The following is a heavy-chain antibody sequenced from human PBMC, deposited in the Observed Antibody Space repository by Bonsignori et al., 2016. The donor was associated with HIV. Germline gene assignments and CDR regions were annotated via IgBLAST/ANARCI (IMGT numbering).Heavy chain of an antibody. CDR1: GDPSGDYS. CDR2: IFRNGNT. V-gene: IGHV4-34*12. J-gene: IGHJ4*02. Sequence: QVQLQQWGAGLLKPSETLSLTCAVKGDPSGDYSWNWVRQPPGKGLEWIAEIFRNGNTNYSPSLKSRVTISEDLSKNQFSLRLTSVTAADTAVYYCTSDFLRWGQGTLVTVSS. CDR3: TSDFLR. D-gene: IGHD3-3*01.